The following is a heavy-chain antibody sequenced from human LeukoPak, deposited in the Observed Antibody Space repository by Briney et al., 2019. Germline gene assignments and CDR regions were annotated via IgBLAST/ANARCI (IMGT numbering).Heavy chain of an antibody. Sequence: PSVKVSCTASGYTFTGYYVHWVGRAPGHEREGLGWINPNSGGTNYAQKFQGRVTMTRDTSISTAYMELSRLRSDDTAVYYCARAGDYGHPQAPGIYYWGQGTLVTVSS. CDR1: GYTFTGYY. CDR2: INPNSGGT. J-gene: IGHJ4*02. V-gene: IGHV1-2*02. CDR3: ARAGDYGHPQAPGIYY. D-gene: IGHD4-17*01.